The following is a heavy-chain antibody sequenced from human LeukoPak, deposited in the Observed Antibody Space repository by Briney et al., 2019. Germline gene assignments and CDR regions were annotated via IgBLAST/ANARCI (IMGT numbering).Heavy chain of an antibody. Sequence: ASVKVSCKAFGYTFTSYFMYWVLQAPGQGLEWMGLINPRGGTTSYAQKFQGRITMTRDTSTSTVYMELRSLTSDDTAVYYCVRSGRGTYFYFDYWGQGTRVTVSS. J-gene: IGHJ4*02. CDR3: VRSGRGTYFYFDY. D-gene: IGHD1-1*01. V-gene: IGHV1-46*01. CDR2: INPRGGTT. CDR1: GYTFTSYF.